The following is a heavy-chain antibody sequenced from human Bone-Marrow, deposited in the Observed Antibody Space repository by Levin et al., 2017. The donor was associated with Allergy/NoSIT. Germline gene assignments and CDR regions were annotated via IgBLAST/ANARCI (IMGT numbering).Heavy chain of an antibody. Sequence: RTGGSLRLSCVASGDTFKNSGMHWVRQAPGKGLEWVALTSYDGSETHYADSVRGRFTISRDNSKNTLFLLLNSLRREDTAVYYCATHGEYRSNNDQIYYYAGMDVWGQGTAVTVSS. CDR3: ATHGEYRSNNDQIYYYAGMDV. D-gene: IGHD5/OR15-5a*01. V-gene: IGHV3-30*03. J-gene: IGHJ6*02. CDR1: GDTFKNSG. CDR2: TSYDGSET.